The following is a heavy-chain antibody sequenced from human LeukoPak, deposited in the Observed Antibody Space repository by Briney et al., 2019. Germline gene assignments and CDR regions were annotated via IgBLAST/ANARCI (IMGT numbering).Heavy chain of an antibody. CDR3: ARDANWGLDAFDI. Sequence: GGSLRLSCAASGFTFSSYGMHWVRQAPGKGLEWVAVIWYDGGNKYYADSVKGRFTISRDNSKNTLFLQMNSLRAEDTALYYCARDANWGLDAFDIWGQGTMVTVSS. CDR1: GFTFSSYG. D-gene: IGHD7-27*01. CDR2: IWYDGGNK. J-gene: IGHJ3*02. V-gene: IGHV3-33*01.